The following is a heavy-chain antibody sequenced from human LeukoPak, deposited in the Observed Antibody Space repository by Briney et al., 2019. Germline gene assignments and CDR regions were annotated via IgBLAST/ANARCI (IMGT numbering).Heavy chain of an antibody. Sequence: PGGSLRLSCAASGFTFSSYWMHWVRQAPGKGLVWISRINSDGSGTSYADSVKGRFTISRDNSKNTLYLQMNSLRAEDTAVYYCARDGPHYYYGSGLNWYFDLWGRGTLVTVSS. CDR3: ARDGPHYYYGSGLNWYFDL. D-gene: IGHD3-10*01. CDR2: INSDGSGT. J-gene: IGHJ2*01. CDR1: GFTFSSYW. V-gene: IGHV3-74*01.